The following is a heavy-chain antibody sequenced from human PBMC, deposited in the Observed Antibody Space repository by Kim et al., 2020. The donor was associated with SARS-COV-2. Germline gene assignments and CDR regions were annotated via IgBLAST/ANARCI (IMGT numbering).Heavy chain of an antibody. Sequence: ASVKVSCKASGYTFTSYGISWVRQAPGQGLEWVGWISAYNGNTNYAQKLQGRVTMTTDTSTSTAYMELRSLRSDDTAVYYCARDPYYYDSSGYYRPYYYYGMDVCGEGTTVTVSS. CDR1: GYTFTSYG. CDR3: ARDPYYYDSSGYYRPYYYYGMDV. V-gene: IGHV1-18*01. CDR2: ISAYNGNT. D-gene: IGHD3-22*01. J-gene: IGHJ6*04.